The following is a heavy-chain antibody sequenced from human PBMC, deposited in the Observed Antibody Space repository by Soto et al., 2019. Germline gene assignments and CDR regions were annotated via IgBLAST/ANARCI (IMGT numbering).Heavy chain of an antibody. CDR3: AGRSGSSDY. Sequence: PLKLSYAASEFTFSSHVMSWLRQAPGKGLEWVSGISTGGGSTDYADSVKGRFTISRDNSKNTLHLQMKSLRAEDTAVYYCAGRSGSSDYWGGGTLLTRAS. CDR1: EFTFSSHV. J-gene: IGHJ4*02. D-gene: IGHD3-10*01. V-gene: IGHV3-23*01. CDR2: ISTGGGST.